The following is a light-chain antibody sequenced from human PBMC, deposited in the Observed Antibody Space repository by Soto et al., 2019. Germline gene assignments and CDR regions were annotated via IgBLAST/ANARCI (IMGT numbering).Light chain of an antibody. CDR2: DVS. V-gene: IGKV1-5*01. Sequence: DIQMTQSPSTLSASVGDRVTITCRASQNIERWLAWYQQKPGKAPKLLLYDVSSLESGVPSRFSGSGSATEFILTINGLQPDDFATYFCQQFKSDTWTFGQGTKVDIX. CDR3: QQFKSDTWT. CDR1: QNIERW. J-gene: IGKJ1*01.